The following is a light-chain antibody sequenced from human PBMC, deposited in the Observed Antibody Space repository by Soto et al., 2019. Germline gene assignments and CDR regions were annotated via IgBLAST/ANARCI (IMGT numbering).Light chain of an antibody. CDR2: GAS. Sequence: EIVLTQSPGTLSLSPGERATLSCRASQSVSSSYLAWYQQKPGQAPRLLIYGASSRATGIPDRFSGSGSGTDFTLTISRLEPEDFAGYYCQQYGSSLDLYTFGQGTKLEIK. V-gene: IGKV3-20*01. J-gene: IGKJ2*01. CDR1: QSVSSSY. CDR3: QQYGSSLDLYT.